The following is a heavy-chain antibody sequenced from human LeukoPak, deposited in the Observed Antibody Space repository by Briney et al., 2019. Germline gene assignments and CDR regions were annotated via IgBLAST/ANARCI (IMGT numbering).Heavy chain of an antibody. CDR2: IIPIFGTA. V-gene: IGHV1-69*05. CDR1: GGTFSSYA. J-gene: IGHJ6*03. D-gene: IGHD3-3*01. Sequence: SVKVSCKASGGTFSSYAISWVRQAPGPGLEWMGGIIPIFGTANYAQKFQGRVTITTDESTSTAYMELSSLRSEDTAVYYCARGYYDFWSGYYTVKTYYYYYMDVWGKGTTVTVSS. CDR3: ARGYYDFWSGYYTVKTYYYYYMDV.